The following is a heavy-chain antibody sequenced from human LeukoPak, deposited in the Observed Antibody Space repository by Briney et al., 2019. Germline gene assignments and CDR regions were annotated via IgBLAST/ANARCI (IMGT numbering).Heavy chain of an antibody. Sequence: GGSLRLSCAPSGFTVSNNYMRWVRQAPGKGLDWVSVIYGGGSTSYADSVKGRFTISRDNFKNILYLQMNSLRADDTAVYYCARDRSDGNYYMVVWGKGTTVTVSS. J-gene: IGHJ6*03. CDR3: ARDRSDGNYYMVV. CDR2: IYGGGST. V-gene: IGHV3-53*01. CDR1: GFTVSNNY. D-gene: IGHD5-24*01.